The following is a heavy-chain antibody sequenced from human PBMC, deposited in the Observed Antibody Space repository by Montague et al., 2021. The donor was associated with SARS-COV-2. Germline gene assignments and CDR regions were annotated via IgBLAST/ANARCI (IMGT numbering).Heavy chain of an antibody. J-gene: IGHJ4*02. CDR2: ISYSGYT. Sequence: SETLSLTCTVSGVSSSRTTSYWAWIRRPPGKGLEWLGSISYSGYTNYNSSLKSRVTISIDTSKNQFSLRLTSVSAADTAVYYCARRYGSAFDYWGQGTLVTVSS. CDR3: ARRYGSAFDY. D-gene: IGHD3-10*01. V-gene: IGHV4-39*01. CDR1: GVSSSRTTSY.